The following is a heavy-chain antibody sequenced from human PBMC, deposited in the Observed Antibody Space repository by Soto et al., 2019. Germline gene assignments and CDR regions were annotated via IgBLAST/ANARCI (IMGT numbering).Heavy chain of an antibody. CDR1: GGSISSGGYS. J-gene: IGHJ6*02. D-gene: IGHD3-10*01. CDR2: IYHSGST. Sequence: SETLSLTCAVSGGSISSGGYSWSWIRQPPGKGLEWIGYIYHSGSTNYNPSLKSRVTISVDTSKNQFSLKLSSVTAADTAVYYCARGGVTMVRGVIIRRDYYYYGMDVWGQGTTVTVSS. V-gene: IGHV4-30-2*01. CDR3: ARGGVTMVRGVIIRRDYYYYGMDV.